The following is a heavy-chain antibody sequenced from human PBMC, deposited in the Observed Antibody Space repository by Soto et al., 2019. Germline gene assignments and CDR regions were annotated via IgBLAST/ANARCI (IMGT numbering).Heavy chain of an antibody. J-gene: IGHJ4*02. CDR2: IKQDGSEK. D-gene: IGHD1-26*01. V-gene: IGHV3-7*05. Sequence: GGSLRLSCAASGFTFSNYWMSWVRQAPGKGQEWVANIKQDGSEKYYVDSVKGRFTISRDNAKNSLYLQMNTLRAEDTAVYYCATKHLGAAPFCYWGQGTVVTVSS. CDR3: ATKHLGAAPFCY. CDR1: GFTFSNYW.